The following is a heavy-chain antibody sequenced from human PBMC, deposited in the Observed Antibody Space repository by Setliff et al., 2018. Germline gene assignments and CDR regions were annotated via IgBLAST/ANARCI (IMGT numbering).Heavy chain of an antibody. CDR2: ISPYNGYI. D-gene: IGHD6-19*01. Sequence: GASVKVSCKASGYTFTSYGIAWVRQAPGQGLEWMGWISPYNGYIIYAHKFQGRVTMTTDTSTSTAYMELRSLRSDDTAVYYCARGSVEYSRGWYYFDYWAQGTLVTVSS. J-gene: IGHJ4*02. CDR3: ARGSVEYSRGWYYFDY. CDR1: GYTFTSYG. V-gene: IGHV1-18*01.